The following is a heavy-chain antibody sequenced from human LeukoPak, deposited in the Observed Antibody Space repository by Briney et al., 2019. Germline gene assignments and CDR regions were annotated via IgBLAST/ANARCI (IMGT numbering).Heavy chain of an antibody. CDR3: ARDRSVGTDAFDI. Sequence: SVKVSCKASGGTFSSYAISWVRQAPGQGLEWMGGIIPIFGTANYAQKVQGRVTITTDESTSTAYMELSSLRSEDTAVYYCARDRSVGTDAFDIWGQGTMVTVSS. V-gene: IGHV1-69*05. D-gene: IGHD2-15*01. CDR1: GGTFSSYA. J-gene: IGHJ3*02. CDR2: IIPIFGTA.